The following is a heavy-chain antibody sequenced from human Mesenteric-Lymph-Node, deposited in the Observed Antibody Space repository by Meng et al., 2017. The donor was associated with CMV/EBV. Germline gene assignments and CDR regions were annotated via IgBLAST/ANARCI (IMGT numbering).Heavy chain of an antibody. CDR3: AKSGGRGVITPLLAFDY. J-gene: IGHJ4*02. CDR1: GFTVSSNY. D-gene: IGHD3-10*01. Sequence: GGSLRLSCAASGFTVSSNYMSWVRQAPGKGLEWVSVIYSGGSTYYADSVKGRFTVSRDNSKNTLYLQMSSLRAEDTAVYYCAKSGGRGVITPLLAFDYWGQGTLVTVSS. CDR2: IYSGGST. V-gene: IGHV3-53*01.